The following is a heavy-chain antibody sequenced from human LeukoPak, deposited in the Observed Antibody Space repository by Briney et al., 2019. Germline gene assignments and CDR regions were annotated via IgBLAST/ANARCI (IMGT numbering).Heavy chain of an antibody. J-gene: IGHJ4*02. CDR2: INAGNGNT. V-gene: IGHV1-3*01. Sequence: ASVKVSCKASGYPFTNYAMHWVRQAPGQRLEWMEWINAGNGNTKYSQKFQGRVTITRDTSASTAYMELSSLRSEDTAVYYCARDRGSKAAEYYFDYWGQGTLVTVSS. CDR1: GYPFTNYA. D-gene: IGHD2-2*01. CDR3: ARDRGSKAAEYYFDY.